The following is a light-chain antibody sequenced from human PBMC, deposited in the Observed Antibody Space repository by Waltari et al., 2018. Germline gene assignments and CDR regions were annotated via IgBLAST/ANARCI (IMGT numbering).Light chain of an antibody. V-gene: IGLV2-23*02. CDR1: SRDVGSYNL. CDR2: EVS. Sequence: QSALTQPASVSGSPGPSITISCPGTSRDVGSYNLVSWYQQHPGKAPKLMIYEVSKRPSGVSNRFSGSKSGNTASLTISGLQAEDEADYYCCSYAGSSTFKVFGGGTKLTVL. J-gene: IGLJ3*02. CDR3: CSYAGSSTFKV.